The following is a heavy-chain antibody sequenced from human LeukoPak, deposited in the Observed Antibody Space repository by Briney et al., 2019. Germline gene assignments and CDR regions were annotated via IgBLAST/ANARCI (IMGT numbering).Heavy chain of an antibody. J-gene: IGHJ4*02. CDR1: GYTFLSYL. CDR3: ARRDAATGFDY. D-gene: IGHD2-15*01. Sequence: ASVKVSCKASGYTFLSYLITWVRQAPGQGLEWMGWISAYNGNTNYAQKFQDIVTMTTDTSTSTAYMELRSLRSDDTAVYYCARRDAATGFDYWGQGTLVTVSS. V-gene: IGHV1-18*01. CDR2: ISAYNGNT.